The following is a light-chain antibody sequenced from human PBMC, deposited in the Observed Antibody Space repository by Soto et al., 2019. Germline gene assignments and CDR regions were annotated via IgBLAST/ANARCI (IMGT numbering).Light chain of an antibody. Sequence: QSALTQPASVSGSPGQSITISCTGTSSDIGGHDYVFWYQQYPGKAPKLLIYDNYKRPSGIPDRFSGSKSGTSATLGITGLQTGDEAGYYCGTWDSSLTAAVFGGGTKLTVL. V-gene: IGLV1-51*01. CDR3: GTWDSSLTAAV. J-gene: IGLJ3*02. CDR1: SSDIGGHDY. CDR2: DNY.